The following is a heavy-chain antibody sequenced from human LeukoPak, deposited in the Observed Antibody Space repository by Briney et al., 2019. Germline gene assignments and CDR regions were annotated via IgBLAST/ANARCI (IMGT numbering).Heavy chain of an antibody. J-gene: IGHJ5*02. V-gene: IGHV4-59*01. CDR1: GGSITSYY. D-gene: IGHD3-22*01. Sequence: PSETLSLTCTVSGGSITSYYWSWIRQPPGKGLEWIGYVYYSGTTTYSPSLKSRVTISIDTSKNQFSLELRSVTAADTAVYYCARAPYRSGFYFSDPWGQGTLVTVSS. CDR2: VYYSGTT. CDR3: ARAPYRSGFYFSDP.